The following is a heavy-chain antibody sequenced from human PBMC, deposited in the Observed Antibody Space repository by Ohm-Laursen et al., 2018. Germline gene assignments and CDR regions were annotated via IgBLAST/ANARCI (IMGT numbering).Heavy chain of an antibody. CDR3: ARVAYYYDSSGYYYPPKFDY. Sequence: ASVKVSCNASGYTFTSYDINWVRQATGQGLEWMGWMNPNSGNTGYAQKFQGRVTMTRNTSISAAYMELSSLRSEDTAVYYCARVAYYYDSSGYYYPPKFDYWGQGTLVTVSS. CDR2: MNPNSGNT. D-gene: IGHD3-22*01. V-gene: IGHV1-8*01. J-gene: IGHJ4*02. CDR1: GYTFTSYD.